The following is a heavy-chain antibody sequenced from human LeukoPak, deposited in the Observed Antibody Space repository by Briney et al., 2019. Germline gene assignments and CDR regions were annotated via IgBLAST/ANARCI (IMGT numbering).Heavy chain of an antibody. J-gene: IGHJ6*03. V-gene: IGHV1-69*13. CDR2: IIPIFGTA. CDR3: ARDLKERCSSTSCYPYYYYYMDV. CDR1: GGTFSSYA. Sequence: SVKVSCKASGGTFSSYAISWVRQAPGQGLEWIGGIIPIFGTANYAQKFQGRVTITADESTSTAYMELSSLRSEDTAVYYCARDLKERCSSTSCYPYYYYYMDVWGKGTTVTVSS. D-gene: IGHD2-2*01.